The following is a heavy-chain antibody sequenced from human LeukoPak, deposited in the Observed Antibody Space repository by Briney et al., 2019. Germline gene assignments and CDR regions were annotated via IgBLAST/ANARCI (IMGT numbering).Heavy chain of an antibody. CDR2: IKSRTDDETT. CDR1: GFTFTNAW. Sequence: PGGSLRLSCTASGFTFTNAWMSWVRQAPGKGLEWVGHIKSRTDDETTDYAAPVKGRFTISRDESKNTLYLQMNSLKTEDSAVYYCTTDFLNMIAFGGIRTFDHWGQGTLVTVSS. CDR3: TTDFLNMIAFGGIRTFDH. V-gene: IGHV3-15*01. D-gene: IGHD3-16*01. J-gene: IGHJ4*02.